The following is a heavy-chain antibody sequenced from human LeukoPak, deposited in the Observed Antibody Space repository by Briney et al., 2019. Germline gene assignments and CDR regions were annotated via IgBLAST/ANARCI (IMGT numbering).Heavy chain of an antibody. CDR3: ARTVVGGSRRDTQKNPPPRNMDV. CDR2: INHSGST. CDR1: GVSFSGYY. Sequence: PSETLSLTCAVYGVSFSGYYWSWLRQPPGKGLEWLGEINHSGSTNYNPSLKSRVTISVDTSKNHFSLKLSSVTAADTAVYYCARTVVGGSRRDTQKNPPPRNMDVWGKGTTVTVSS. J-gene: IGHJ6*03. V-gene: IGHV4-34*01. D-gene: IGHD3-16*01.